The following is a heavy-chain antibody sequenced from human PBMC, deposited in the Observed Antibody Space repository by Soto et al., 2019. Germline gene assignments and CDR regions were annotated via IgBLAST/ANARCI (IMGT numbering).Heavy chain of an antibody. D-gene: IGHD5-12*01. V-gene: IGHV4-59*01. CDR1: GGSISSYY. J-gene: IGHJ4*02. CDR2: IYYSGST. CDR3: ARWVYSGYDY. Sequence: SETLSLTCTVSGGSISSYYWSWIRQPPGKGLEWIGYIYYSGSTNYNPSLKSRVTISVDTSKNQFSLKLSSVTAADTAVYYCARWVYSGYDYWSQGTLVTVSS.